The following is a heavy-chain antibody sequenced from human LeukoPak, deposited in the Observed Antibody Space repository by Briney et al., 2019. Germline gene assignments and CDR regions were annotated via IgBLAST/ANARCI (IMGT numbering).Heavy chain of an antibody. D-gene: IGHD5-18*01. CDR3: ARAGRGYSYALGY. CDR1: GGTFSSYA. J-gene: IGHJ4*02. Sequence: ASVKVSCKASGGTFSSYAISWLRQAPGQGLEWMGGIIPIFGTANYAQKFQGRVTITADESTSTAYMELSSLRSEDTAVYYCARAGRGYSYALGYWGQGTLVTVSS. V-gene: IGHV1-69*13. CDR2: IIPIFGTA.